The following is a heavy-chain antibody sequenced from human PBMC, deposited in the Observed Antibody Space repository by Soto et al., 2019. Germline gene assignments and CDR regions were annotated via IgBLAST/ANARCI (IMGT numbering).Heavy chain of an antibody. J-gene: IGHJ6*02. V-gene: IGHV1-18*01. CDR3: ARLVVFVSGGWYSVDHYGMDV. CDR1: GYTFTSYG. Sequence: QVQLVQSGAEVKKPGASVKVSCKASGYTFTSYGISWVRQAPGQGLEWMGWISAYNGNTNYAQKLQGRVTMTTDTSTSKAYMELRSLRSDDTAVDSCARLVVFVSGGWYSVDHYGMDVWGQGTTVTVSS. D-gene: IGHD6-19*01. CDR2: ISAYNGNT.